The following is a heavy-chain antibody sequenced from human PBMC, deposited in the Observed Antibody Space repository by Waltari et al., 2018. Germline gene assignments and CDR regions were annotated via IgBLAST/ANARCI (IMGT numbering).Heavy chain of an antibody. Sequence: EVQLLESGGGLVQPGGSLRLSCAASGFTFSSYAMSWVRQAPGKGLEWVSAISGSGGSTYYADSVKGRFTISRDNAKNTLYLQMNSLRAEDTAVYYCANSDLTTLYDYDSSGYSSHDYWGQGTLVTVSS. J-gene: IGHJ4*02. D-gene: IGHD3-22*01. CDR3: ANSDLTTLYDYDSSGYSSHDY. CDR2: ISGSGGST. V-gene: IGHV3-23*01. CDR1: GFTFSSYA.